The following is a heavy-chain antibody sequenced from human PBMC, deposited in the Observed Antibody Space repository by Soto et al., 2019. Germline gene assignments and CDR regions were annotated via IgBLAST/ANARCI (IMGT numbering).Heavy chain of an antibody. CDR2: IDPSDSYT. V-gene: IGHV5-10-1*01. D-gene: IGHD3-16*01. CDR3: AKGSTLGGWGGMDV. J-gene: IGHJ6*02. Sequence: GESLKISCKGSGYSFTSYWISWVRQMPGKGLEWMGRIDPSDSYTNYSPSFQGHVTISADKSISTAYLQMNSLRAEDTALYYCAKGSTLGGWGGMDVWGQGTTVTVSS. CDR1: GYSFTSYW.